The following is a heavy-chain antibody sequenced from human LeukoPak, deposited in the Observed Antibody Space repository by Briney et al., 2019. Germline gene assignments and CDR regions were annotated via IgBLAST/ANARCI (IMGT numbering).Heavy chain of an antibody. J-gene: IGHJ6*02. CDR2: TYYSGST. Sequence: SETLSLTCTASGCSISGYYWSWIRQPPGKGLEWIGYTYYSGSTYYNPSLKSRVTISVDTSKNQFSLKLNSVTAADTAVYYCARDEMGDVWGQGTTVTVSS. V-gene: IGHV4-59*01. CDR3: ARDEMGDV. CDR1: GCSISGYY. D-gene: IGHD2-8*01.